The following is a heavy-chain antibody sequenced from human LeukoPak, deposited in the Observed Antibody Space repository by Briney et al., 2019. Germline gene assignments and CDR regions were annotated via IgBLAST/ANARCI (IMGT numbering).Heavy chain of an antibody. D-gene: IGHD2-2*01. CDR2: ISYDGSNE. CDR1: GLAFSSYA. CDR3: ARGLGSSPPSPFYGMDV. J-gene: IGHJ6*02. V-gene: IGHV3-30-3*01. Sequence: PGGSLRLSCVASGLAFSSYAMYWVRQAPGKGLEWVAVISYDGSNEYYADSVKGRFTISRDNSKNTLYLQMNSLRTEDTAVYYCARGLGSSPPSPFYGMDVWGQGATVTVSS.